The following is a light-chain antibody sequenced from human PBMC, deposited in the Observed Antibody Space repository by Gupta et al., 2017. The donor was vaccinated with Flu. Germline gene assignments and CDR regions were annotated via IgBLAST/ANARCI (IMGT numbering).Light chain of an antibody. Sequence: SYELPQPPSMSVSPGQTARITCSGDALPKQYAYWYQQKPGQAPVLLIYKDTERPSGIPARVSGSSSGTTVTLTISGVQAEDEADYYCQSTDITGTYRVFGGGTKLTVL. CDR3: QSTDITGTYRV. J-gene: IGLJ2*01. V-gene: IGLV3-25*02. CDR1: ALPKQY. CDR2: KDT.